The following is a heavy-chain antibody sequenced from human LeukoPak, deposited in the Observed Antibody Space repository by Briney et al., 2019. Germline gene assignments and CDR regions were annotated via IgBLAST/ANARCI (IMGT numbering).Heavy chain of an antibody. D-gene: IGHD6-13*01. CDR2: IHPSTGHP. CDR3: ARSIGAAGYMDV. CDR1: GYSFTNYA. V-gene: IGHV7-4-1*02. J-gene: IGHJ6*03. Sequence: ASVKVSCKASGYSFTNYARNWVRQAPGKGLEFMGWIHPSTGHPAYAQGFSGRFVFSLDTSVTTTYLQISSLKAEDTAVYYCARSIGAAGYMDVWGKGTTVTVSS.